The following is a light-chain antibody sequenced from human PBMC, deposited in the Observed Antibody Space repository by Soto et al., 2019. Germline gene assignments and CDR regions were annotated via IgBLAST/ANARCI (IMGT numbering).Light chain of an antibody. J-gene: IGKJ5*01. V-gene: IGKV3-20*01. Sequence: VVLAQSPGTLSLSPGERATLSCRASQSVGRNFLAWYQQKPGQAPRLLIYRASNRATGIPDRVSGSGSGTDFTLTIYRLEPEGIAVYYCQQYSISPITFGQGTRLEIK. CDR1: QSVGRNF. CDR2: RAS. CDR3: QQYSISPIT.